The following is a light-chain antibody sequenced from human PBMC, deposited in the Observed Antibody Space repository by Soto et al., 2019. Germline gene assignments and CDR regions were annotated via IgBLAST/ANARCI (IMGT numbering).Light chain of an antibody. J-gene: IGLJ1*01. V-gene: IGLV1-47*01. CDR2: RND. CDR3: AAWDDTVRSYV. Sequence: VLTQPSSVSGTPGQGVTISCSGSISNIGNNYVYWFQQLPGTAPKVLSNRNDQRPSGVPDRFSGSKSGTSASLAISGLRSEDEADYYCAAWDDTVRSYVFGTGTKVTVL. CDR1: ISNIGNNY.